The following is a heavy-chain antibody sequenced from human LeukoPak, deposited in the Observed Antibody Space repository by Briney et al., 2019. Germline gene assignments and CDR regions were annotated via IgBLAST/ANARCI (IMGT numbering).Heavy chain of an antibody. Sequence: SETLSLTCTVSGGSISSSSYYWGWIRQPPGKGLEWIGSIYYSGSTYYNPSLKSRVTISVDTSKNQFSLKLSSVTAADTAVYYCARGRLAGNEGWFDPWGQGTLVTVSS. CDR1: GGSISSSSYY. D-gene: IGHD6-19*01. J-gene: IGHJ5*02. CDR2: IYYSGST. CDR3: ARGRLAGNEGWFDP. V-gene: IGHV4-39*01.